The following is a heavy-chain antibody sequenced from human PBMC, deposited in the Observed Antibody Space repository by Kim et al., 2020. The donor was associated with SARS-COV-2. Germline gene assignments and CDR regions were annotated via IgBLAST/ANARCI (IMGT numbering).Heavy chain of an antibody. CDR1: GGSISSSTSD. Sequence: SETLSLTCDVSGGSISSSTSDWAWIRQPAGKGLEWIGTIYSDGKTNYSPSLKGRLTISLETPKIQFSLRLIFLTAADPAVFFFPRGSLFTLFDGWGQGTL. D-gene: IGHD2-21*01. J-gene: IGHJ4*02. CDR2: IYSDGKT. V-gene: IGHV4-39*07. CDR3: PRGSLFTLFDG.